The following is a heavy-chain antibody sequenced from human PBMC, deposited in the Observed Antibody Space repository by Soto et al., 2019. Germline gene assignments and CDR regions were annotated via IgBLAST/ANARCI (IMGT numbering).Heavy chain of an antibody. Sequence: SGGSLRLSCAASGFTVSSNYMSWVRQAPGKGLEWVSVIYSGGSTYYADSVKGRFTISRHNSKNTLYLQMNSLRAEDTAVYYCASLASSSWYWGGAFDIWGQGTMVTVSS. CDR3: ASLASSSWYWGGAFDI. V-gene: IGHV3-53*04. CDR2: IYSGGST. CDR1: GFTVSSNY. D-gene: IGHD6-13*01. J-gene: IGHJ3*02.